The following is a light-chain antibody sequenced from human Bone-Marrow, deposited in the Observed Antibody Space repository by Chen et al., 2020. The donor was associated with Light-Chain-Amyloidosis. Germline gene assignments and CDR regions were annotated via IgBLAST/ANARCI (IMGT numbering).Light chain of an antibody. CDR2: RDT. CDR3: QSADSSGTYEVI. Sequence: SYELTQPPSVSVSPGQTARVTCSGDDLPTKYAYWYQQKPGQAPVLVIHRDTERPSGISERFSGSSSETTATLTISGVQAEEEADYQCQSADSSGTYEVIFGGGTKLTVL. J-gene: IGLJ2*01. V-gene: IGLV3-25*02. CDR1: DLPTKY.